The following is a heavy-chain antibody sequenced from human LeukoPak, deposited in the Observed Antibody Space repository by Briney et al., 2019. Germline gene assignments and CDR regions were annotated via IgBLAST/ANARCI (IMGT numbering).Heavy chain of an antibody. D-gene: IGHD5-18*01. CDR3: AKLVQLWLRGDLYFDY. CDR1: GFTFSSYA. CDR2: ISGSGGST. V-gene: IGHV3-23*01. J-gene: IGHJ4*02. Sequence: GSLRLSCAASGFTFSSYAMSWVRQAPGKGLEWVSAISGSGGSTYYADSVKGRFTISRDNSKNTLYLQMNSLRAEDTAVYYCAKLVQLWLRGDLYFDYWGQGTLVTVSS.